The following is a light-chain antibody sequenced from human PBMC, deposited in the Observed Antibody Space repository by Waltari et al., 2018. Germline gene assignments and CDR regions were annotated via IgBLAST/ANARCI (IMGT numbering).Light chain of an antibody. CDR3: QQYYTTPYT. CDR2: AAS. J-gene: IGKJ2*01. V-gene: IGKV1-NL1*01. CDR1: QGIRNS. Sequence: IQMTQSPSSLSPSVGDRVPITCRARQGIRNSLAWYQQKPGKAPNLLLYAASRLESGVPSRFSGSGAGTDYTLTISSLQPEDFATYYCQQYYTTPYTFGQGTKLEI.